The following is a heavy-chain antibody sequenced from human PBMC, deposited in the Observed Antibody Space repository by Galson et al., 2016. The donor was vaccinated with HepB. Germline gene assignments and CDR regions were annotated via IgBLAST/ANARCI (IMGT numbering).Heavy chain of an antibody. D-gene: IGHD6-13*01. Sequence: SLRLSCAASGFSLSNNCMNWVRQAPGKGLEWLAVISHHGTVVYYADALKGRSTISRGNPKTMLYLKMNRLSDEDTAMYYCKTAAGGPASSDYWGQGTLVTGSS. CDR1: GFSLSNNC. V-gene: IGHV3-30*03. CDR2: ISHHGTVV. J-gene: IGHJ4*02. CDR3: KTAAGGPASSDY.